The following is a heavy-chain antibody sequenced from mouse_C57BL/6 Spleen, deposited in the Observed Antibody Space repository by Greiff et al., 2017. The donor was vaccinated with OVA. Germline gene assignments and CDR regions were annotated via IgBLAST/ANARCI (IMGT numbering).Heavy chain of an antibody. J-gene: IGHJ3*01. D-gene: IGHD4-1*01. V-gene: IGHV14-3*01. CDR3: ARELGGTLAY. CDR2: IDPANGNP. CDR1: GFNIKNYY. Sequence: VQLQQPVAELVRPGASVKLSCTASGFNIKNYYMHWVKQRPEQGLEWIGRIDPANGNPKYAPKFQGKATITADTSSNTAYLQLSSLTSEDTAIYYCARELGGTLAYWGQGTLVTVSA.